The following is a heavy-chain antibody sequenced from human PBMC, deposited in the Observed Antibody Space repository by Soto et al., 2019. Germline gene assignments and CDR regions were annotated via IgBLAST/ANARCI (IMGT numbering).Heavy chain of an antibody. J-gene: IGHJ1*01. CDR1: GLTFSSNA. CDR2: ISGNGRVT. D-gene: IGHD2-21*02. V-gene: IGHV3-23*01. CDR3: ANRGDDIKFFQY. Sequence: EVQLLESGGGLVQPGGSLRLSCAASGLTFSSNAMSWVRQAPGKGLEWVSNISGNGRVTYYTDSVKGRFTISRDNSKNTVYMQMNSLRAEDTAVYYCANRGDDIKFFQYWGQGTMVTVSS.